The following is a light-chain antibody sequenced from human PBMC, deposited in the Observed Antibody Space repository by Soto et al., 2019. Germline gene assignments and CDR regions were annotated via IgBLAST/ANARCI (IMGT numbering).Light chain of an antibody. CDR1: SSDVGGYNS. Sequence: QSALTQPASVSGSPGQSITISCTGTSSDVGGYNSVSWYQQHPGKAPKLMIYDVSKRPSGVPDRFSGSKSGNTASLTISGLQAEDEADYYCCSYAGSYTWVFGGGTKVTVL. J-gene: IGLJ3*02. CDR2: DVS. V-gene: IGLV2-11*01. CDR3: CSYAGSYTWV.